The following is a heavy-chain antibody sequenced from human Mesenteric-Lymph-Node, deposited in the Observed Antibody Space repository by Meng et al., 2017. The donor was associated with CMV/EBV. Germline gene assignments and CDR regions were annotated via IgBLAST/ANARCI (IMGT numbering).Heavy chain of an antibody. J-gene: IGHJ4*02. CDR1: GDYISNNGYY. Sequence: SVSGDYISNNGYYWSWIRQHPGEGLEWVGYIYYSGATYYNPSLKSRVTMSKETSKSQFSLKLSSVTAADTAVYYCTRSSGYYGGVDYWGQGTLVTVSS. D-gene: IGHD3-22*01. CDR3: TRSSGYYGGVDY. CDR2: IYYSGAT. V-gene: IGHV4-31*03.